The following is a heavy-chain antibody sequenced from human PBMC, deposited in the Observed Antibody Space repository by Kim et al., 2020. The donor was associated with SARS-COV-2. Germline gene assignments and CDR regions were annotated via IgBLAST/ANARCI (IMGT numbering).Heavy chain of an antibody. D-gene: IGHD4-17*01. CDR2: ISGSGGST. CDR1: GFTFSSYA. Sequence: GGSLRLSCAASGFTFSSYAMSWVRQAPGKGLEWVSAISGSGGSTYYADSVKGRFTISRDNSKNTLYLQMNSLRAEDTAVYYCAKDSPSYGGWAVTTPAYFQHWGQGTLVTVSS. V-gene: IGHV3-23*01. CDR3: AKDSPSYGGWAVTTPAYFQH. J-gene: IGHJ1*01.